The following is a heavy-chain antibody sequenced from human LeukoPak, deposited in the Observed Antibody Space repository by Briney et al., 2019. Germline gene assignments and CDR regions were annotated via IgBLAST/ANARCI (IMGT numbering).Heavy chain of an antibody. J-gene: IGHJ4*02. Sequence: PGGSLRLSCAASGFNFNDAAMTWVRQAPGKGLEWVSLIASSGRNTYYTDSVRGRFTISRDNSKKTLSLQMNSLRVEDTAIYYCAKVRFHYCSGGSCYLDYWGQGTLVTVSS. D-gene: IGHD2-15*01. CDR1: GFNFNDAA. CDR3: AKVRFHYCSGGSCYLDY. CDR2: IASSGRNT. V-gene: IGHV3-23*01.